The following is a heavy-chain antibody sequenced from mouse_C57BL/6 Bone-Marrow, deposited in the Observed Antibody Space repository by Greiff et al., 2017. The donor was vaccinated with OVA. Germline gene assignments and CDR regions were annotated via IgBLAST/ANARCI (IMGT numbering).Heavy chain of an antibody. CDR1: GFTFSSYG. J-gene: IGHJ2*01. CDR3: ARHYYGSSYY. D-gene: IGHD1-1*01. CDR2: ISSGGSYT. Sequence: EVKLVESGGDLVKPGGSLKLSCAASGFTFSSYGMSWVRQTPDKRLERVATISSGGSYTYYPDSVKGRFTISRDNAKNTLYLQMSSLKSEDTAMYYCARHYYGSSYYWGQGTTLTVSS. V-gene: IGHV5-6*01.